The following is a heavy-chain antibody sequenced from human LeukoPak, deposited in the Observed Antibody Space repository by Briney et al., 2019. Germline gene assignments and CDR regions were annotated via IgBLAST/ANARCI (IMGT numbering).Heavy chain of an antibody. CDR1: GGSIGSSSYY. CDR3: ARRVGFYGSGSLNYFDP. Sequence: SETLSLTCTASGGSIGSSSYYWGWIRQPPGKGLEWIGSIFRTGSTYYSASLKSRVSISVDTSKNHIALKLTSVTAADTAVYFCARRVGFYGSGSLNYFDPWGQGILVSVSS. J-gene: IGHJ5*01. D-gene: IGHD3-10*01. CDR2: IFRTGST. V-gene: IGHV4-39*02.